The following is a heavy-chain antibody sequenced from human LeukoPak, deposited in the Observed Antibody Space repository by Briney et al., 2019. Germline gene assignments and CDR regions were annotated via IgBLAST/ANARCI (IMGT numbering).Heavy chain of an antibody. D-gene: IGHD2-2*01. CDR1: GGSFSGYY. J-gene: IGHJ5*02. CDR2: INHSGST. CDR3: ARGSPRIVVVPAARYNWFDP. Sequence: SETLSLTCAVYGGSFSGYYWSWVRQPPGKGLEWIGEINHSGSTNYNPSLKSRVTISVDTSQNQFSLKLSSVTAADTAVYYCARGSPRIVVVPAARYNWFDPWGQGTLVTVSS. V-gene: IGHV4-34*01.